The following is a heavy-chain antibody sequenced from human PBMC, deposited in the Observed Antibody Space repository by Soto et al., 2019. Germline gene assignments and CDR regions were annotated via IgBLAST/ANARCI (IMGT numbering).Heavy chain of an antibody. CDR1: GGSISSYY. J-gene: IGHJ6*02. D-gene: IGHD3-9*01. V-gene: IGHV4-59*01. Sequence: SETLSLTCTVSGGSISSYYWSWIRQPPGKGLEWIGYIYYSGSTNYNPSLKSRVTISVDTSKNQFSLKLSSVTAADTAVYYCARGYYEMLTGDYKESYYHDMDVWGQGTTVTVSS. CDR3: ARGYYEMLTGDYKESYYHDMDV. CDR2: IYYSGST.